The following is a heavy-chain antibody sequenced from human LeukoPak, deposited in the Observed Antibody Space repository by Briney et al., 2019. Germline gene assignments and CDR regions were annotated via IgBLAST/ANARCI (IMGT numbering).Heavy chain of an antibody. V-gene: IGHV4-30-2*01. Sequence: SETLSLTCAVSGGSISSGGYSWSWIRQPPGKGLEWIGYIYHSGSTYYNPSLKSRVTISVDRSKNQFSLKLSSVTAADTAVYYCARDSSYDFWSGYPDYWGQGTLVTVSS. J-gene: IGHJ4*02. CDR3: ARDSSYDFWSGYPDY. CDR2: IYHSGST. D-gene: IGHD3-3*01. CDR1: GGSISSGGYS.